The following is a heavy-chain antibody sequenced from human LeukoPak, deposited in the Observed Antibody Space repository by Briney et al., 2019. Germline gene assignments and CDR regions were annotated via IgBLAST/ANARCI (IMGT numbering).Heavy chain of an antibody. J-gene: IGHJ4*02. Sequence: PGGSLRLSCAASGFTFDDYGMSWVRQAPGKGLEWVSGINWNGGSTGYADSVKGRFTISRDNAKNTLYLQMNSLRAEDTAVYYCVTSGLSRFGSWGQGTLVTVSS. CDR2: INWNGGST. CDR3: VTSGLSRFGS. CDR1: GFTFDDYG. V-gene: IGHV3-20*04. D-gene: IGHD2/OR15-2a*01.